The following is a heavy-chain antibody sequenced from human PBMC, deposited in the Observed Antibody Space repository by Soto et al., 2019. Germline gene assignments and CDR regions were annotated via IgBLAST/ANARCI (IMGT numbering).Heavy chain of an antibody. V-gene: IGHV1-8*01. D-gene: IGHD2-15*01. Sequence: ASVKVSCKASGYTFTSYDINWVRQATGQGLEWMGWMNPNSGNTGYAQKFQGRVTMTRNTSINTAYMELSGLRSEDTAVYYCARAPPTCTGGSCYKGSQYYYYEMDVWGQGTTVTVSS. CDR1: GYTFTSYD. CDR3: ARAPPTCTGGSCYKGSQYYYYEMDV. J-gene: IGHJ6*02. CDR2: MNPNSGNT.